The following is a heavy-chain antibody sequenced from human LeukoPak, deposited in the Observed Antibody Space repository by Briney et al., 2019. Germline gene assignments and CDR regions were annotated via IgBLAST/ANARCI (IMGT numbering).Heavy chain of an antibody. J-gene: IGHJ4*02. CDR2: INPKSGGS. CDR1: GYTFTSYG. V-gene: IGHV1-2*02. D-gene: IGHD3-10*01. CDR3: ARVTTMIRGVMITFGY. Sequence: EASVKVSCKASGYTFTSYGISWVRQAPGRGLEWMGWINPKSGGSNYTQKFQGRVNMTWDTSISTAYMELSRLRSDDTAVYYCARVTTMIRGVMITFGYWGQGTLVTVSS.